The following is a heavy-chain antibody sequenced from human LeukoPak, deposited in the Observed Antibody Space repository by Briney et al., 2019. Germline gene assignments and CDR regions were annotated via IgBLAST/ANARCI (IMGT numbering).Heavy chain of an antibody. CDR1: GFTFSSYW. V-gene: IGHV3-74*01. D-gene: IGHD2/OR15-2a*01. CDR3: ARDWFHAIDY. J-gene: IGHJ4*02. Sequence: GGSLSLSCAASGFTFSSYWMHWVRQAPGKGLVWVSRIRSDGSDTRYAESVKGRFTISRDNAKNTLYLQMNSLRAEDTAVYYCARDWFHAIDYWGQGTLVTVSS. CDR2: IRSDGSDT.